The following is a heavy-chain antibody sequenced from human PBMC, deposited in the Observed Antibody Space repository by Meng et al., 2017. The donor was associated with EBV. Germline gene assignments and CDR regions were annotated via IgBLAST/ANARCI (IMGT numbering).Heavy chain of an antibody. CDR1: GYTFTGYY. Sequence: QGRLWPPGAEVKSPGASLKVSCKDSGYTFTGYYMHWVRQAPGQGLEWMGRINPNSGGTNYAQKFQGRVTMTRDTSISTAYMELSRLRSDDTAVYYCARVGIAVAGTGDYWGQGTLVTVSS. D-gene: IGHD6-19*01. V-gene: IGHV1-2*06. J-gene: IGHJ4*02. CDR2: INPNSGGT. CDR3: ARVGIAVAGTGDY.